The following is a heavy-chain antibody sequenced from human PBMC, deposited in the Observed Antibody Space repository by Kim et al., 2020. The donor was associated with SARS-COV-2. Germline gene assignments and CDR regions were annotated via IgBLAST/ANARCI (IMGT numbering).Heavy chain of an antibody. CDR1: GYSFTSYA. Sequence: ASVKVSCKASGYSFTSYALHWVRQAPGQGLEWMGWINTHTGNPTYAQGFTGRFVLSLDTSVSTTYLQITGLKAEDTAVYYCARVTDFWSGNPDHYYYSMD. CDR2: INTHTGNP. J-gene: IGHJ6*01. CDR3: ARVTDFWSGNPDHYYYSMD. D-gene: IGHD3-3*01. V-gene: IGHV7-4-1*02.